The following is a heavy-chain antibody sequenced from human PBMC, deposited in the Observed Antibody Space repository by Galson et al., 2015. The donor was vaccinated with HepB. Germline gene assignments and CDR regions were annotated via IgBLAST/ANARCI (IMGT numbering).Heavy chain of an antibody. J-gene: IGHJ3*02. CDR2: IKQDGSEK. V-gene: IGHV3-7*01. D-gene: IGHD3-10*01. Sequence: SLRLSCAASGFTFSSYWMSWVRQAPGKGLEWVANIKQDGSEKYHVDSVKGRFTISRDNAKNSLYLQMNSLRAEDTAVYYCARGDLWFGARNAFDIWGQGTMVTVSS. CDR1: GFTFSSYW. CDR3: ARGDLWFGARNAFDI.